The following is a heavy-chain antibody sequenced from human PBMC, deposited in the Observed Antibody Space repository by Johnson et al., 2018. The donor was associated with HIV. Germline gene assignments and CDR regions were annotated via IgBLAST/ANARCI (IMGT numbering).Heavy chain of an antibody. V-gene: IGHV3-20*04. CDR2: INWNGGST. D-gene: IGHD3-22*01. Sequence: VQLLESGGGLIQPGGSLRLSCAASGFTFDDYGMSWVRQAPGKGLEWVSGINWNGGSTGYADSVKGRFTISRDNAKNSLYLQMNSLRAEDTALYYCVRGIVVVIADAFDIWGQGTMVTVSS. CDR3: VRGIVVVIADAFDI. CDR1: GFTFDDYG. J-gene: IGHJ3*02.